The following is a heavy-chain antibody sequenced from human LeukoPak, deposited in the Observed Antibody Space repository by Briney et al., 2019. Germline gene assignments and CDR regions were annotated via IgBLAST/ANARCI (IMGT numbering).Heavy chain of an antibody. Sequence: GRSLRLSCAASGFTFDDYAMHWARQAPGKGLEWVAFEQKDGSYKKYADSVKGRFTISRDNSKNTLYLQMNSLRVEDTAVYYCANIPNSFVPDYWGQGTLVTVSS. V-gene: IGHV3-30*02. J-gene: IGHJ4*02. CDR2: EQKDGSYK. D-gene: IGHD3-16*01. CDR3: ANIPNSFVPDY. CDR1: GFTFDDYA.